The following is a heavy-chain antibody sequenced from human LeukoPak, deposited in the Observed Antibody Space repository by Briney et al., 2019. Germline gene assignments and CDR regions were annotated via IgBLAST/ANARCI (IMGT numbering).Heavy chain of an antibody. CDR1: GFTFSSYA. CDR2: ISSNGGST. J-gene: IGHJ4*02. V-gene: IGHV3-64*01. D-gene: IGHD1-26*01. CDR3: AREPGAGATHFDY. Sequence: GGSLRLSCAASGFTFSSYAMHWVRQAPGKGLEYVSAISSNGGSTYYANSVKGRFTISRDNSKNTLYLQMGSLRGEDTAVYYCAREPGAGATHFDYWGQGTLVTVSS.